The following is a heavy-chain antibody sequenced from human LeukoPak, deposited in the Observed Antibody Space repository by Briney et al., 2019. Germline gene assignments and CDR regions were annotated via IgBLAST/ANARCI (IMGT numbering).Heavy chain of an antibody. CDR1: GGTFSSYA. Sequence: SVKVSCKASGGTFSSYAISWVRQAPGQGLEWMGGIIPTFGTANYAQKFQGRVTITADESTSTAYMELSSLRSEDTAVYYCASLDLVVVAATPGGWFDPWGQGTLVTVSS. J-gene: IGHJ5*02. CDR3: ASLDLVVVAATPGGWFDP. V-gene: IGHV1-69*13. CDR2: IIPTFGTA. D-gene: IGHD2-15*01.